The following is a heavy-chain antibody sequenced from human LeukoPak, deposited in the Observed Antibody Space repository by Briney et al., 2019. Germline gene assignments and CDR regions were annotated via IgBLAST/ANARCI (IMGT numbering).Heavy chain of an antibody. CDR2: IRYDGSNK. V-gene: IGHV3-30*02. CDR3: AREGLYGDYAGH. Sequence: GGSLRLSCAASGFTFSSYGMHWVRQAPGKGLEWVAFIRYDGSNKYYADSVKGRFTISRDNSKNTLYLQMNSLRAEDTAVYYCAREGLYGDYAGHWGQGTLVTVSS. CDR1: GFTFSSYG. D-gene: IGHD4-17*01. J-gene: IGHJ4*02.